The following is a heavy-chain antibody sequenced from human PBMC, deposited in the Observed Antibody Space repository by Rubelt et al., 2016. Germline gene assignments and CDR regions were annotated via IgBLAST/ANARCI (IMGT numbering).Heavy chain of an antibody. D-gene: IGHD3-22*01. CDR3: ARDRNYYDSSGYPDY. J-gene: IGHJ4*02. V-gene: IGHV1-2*02. CDR2: INSNSGGT. Sequence: APGQGLEWMGWINSNSGGTNYAQKFQGRVTMTRDTSISTAYMELSRLRSDDTAVYYCARDRNYYDSSGYPDYWGQGTLVTVSS.